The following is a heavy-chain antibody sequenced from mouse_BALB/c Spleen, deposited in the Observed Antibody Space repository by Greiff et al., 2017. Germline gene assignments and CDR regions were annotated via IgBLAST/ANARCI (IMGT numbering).Heavy chain of an antibody. V-gene: IGHV14-3*02. CDR1: GFNINDTY. Sequence: EVQLQQSGAELVKPGASVKLSCTASGFNINDTYMHWVKQRPEQGLEWMGRIDPANGNTKYDPKFQGKATITADTSSNTAYLQLSSLTSEDTAVYYCDGGFYEYFLDDWGQGTTLTVSA. D-gene: IGHD2-4*01. CDR3: DGGFYEYFLDD. J-gene: IGHJ2*01. CDR2: IDPANGNT.